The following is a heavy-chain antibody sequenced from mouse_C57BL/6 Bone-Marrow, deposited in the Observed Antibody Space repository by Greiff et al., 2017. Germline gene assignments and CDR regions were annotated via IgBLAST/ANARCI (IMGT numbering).Heavy chain of an antibody. CDR1: GFTFSSYA. Sequence: EVKLEESGEGLVKPGGSLKLSCAASGFTFSSYAMSWVRQTPEKRLEWVAYISSGGDYIYYADTVKGRFTISIDNARNTLYLQMSSLKSEDTAMYYCTRAIYDGFMYDFDYWGQGTTLTVSS. D-gene: IGHD2-3*01. CDR2: ISSGGDYI. CDR3: TRAIYDGFMYDFDY. V-gene: IGHV5-9-1*02. J-gene: IGHJ2*01.